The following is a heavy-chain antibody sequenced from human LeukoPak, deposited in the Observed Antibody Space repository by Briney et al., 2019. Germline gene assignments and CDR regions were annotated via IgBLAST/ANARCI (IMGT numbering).Heavy chain of an antibody. J-gene: IGHJ4*02. D-gene: IGHD1-26*01. CDR1: GYTVTGHD. Sequence: ASVKVSCKASGYTVTGHDIHGVRQAPARGHEWMRWINPNSGGTKYAQKFQGRVTMTRDTSISTAYMELSKLRSDDTAVYSCARDYGFYSGLYFFDYWGQGTLVTVSS. V-gene: IGHV1-2*02. CDR2: INPNSGGT. CDR3: ARDYGFYSGLYFFDY.